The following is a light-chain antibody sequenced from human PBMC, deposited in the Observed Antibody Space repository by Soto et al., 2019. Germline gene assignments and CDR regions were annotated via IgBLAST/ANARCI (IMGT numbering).Light chain of an antibody. CDR2: GAS. Sequence: EVLLTPSPGTLSVSAGDRATLACRSSQSVRSSVAWYQQKPGQAPRLLFYGASTRATGIPARFSGSGSGTDFTLTISSLEPEDFAVYYCQQRRNWPPITFGQGTRLEIK. V-gene: IGKV3-11*01. CDR3: QQRRNWPPIT. J-gene: IGKJ5*01. CDR1: QSVRSS.